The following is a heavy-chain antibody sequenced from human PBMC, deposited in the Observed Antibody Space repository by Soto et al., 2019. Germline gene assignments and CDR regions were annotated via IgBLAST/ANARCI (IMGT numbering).Heavy chain of an antibody. CDR3: ARGEDTYYYDSSGYYLDY. CDR1: GGSISSGDYY. D-gene: IGHD3-22*01. V-gene: IGHV4-30-4*01. Sequence: PSETLSLTCTVSGGSISSGDYYWSWIRQPPGKGLEWIGYIYYSGSTYYNPSLKSRVTISVDTSKNQFSLKLSSVTAADTAVYYCARGEDTYYYDSSGYYLDYWGQGTLVTVS. J-gene: IGHJ4*02. CDR2: IYYSGST.